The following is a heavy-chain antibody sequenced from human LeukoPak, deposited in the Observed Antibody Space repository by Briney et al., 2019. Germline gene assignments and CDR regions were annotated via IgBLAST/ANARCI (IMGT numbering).Heavy chain of an antibody. V-gene: IGHV3-53*01. J-gene: IGHJ6*03. CDR3: VRDLRDRRGYSNYYMDV. CDR1: ERMVRNSY. CDR2: IYSGGST. Sequence: GGSLRLSCEGPERMVRNSYMSWVRQSPGRGLEWVSVIYSGGSTDYADSVKGRFTTFRDTSKNTLYLQMNDVRAEDTGIYYCVRDLRDRRGYSNYYMDVWGKGTTVTVSS. D-gene: IGHD3-10*01.